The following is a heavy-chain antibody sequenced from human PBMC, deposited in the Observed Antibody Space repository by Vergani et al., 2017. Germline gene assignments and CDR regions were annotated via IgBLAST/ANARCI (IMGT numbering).Heavy chain of an antibody. Sequence: EVQLLESGGGLVQPGGSLRLSCAASGFTFSSYWMSWVRQAPGKGLEWVSAISGSGGSTYYADSVKGRFTISRDNSKNTLYLQMNSLRAEDTAVYYCARVQQLRSSFDYWGQGTLVTVSS. CDR2: ISGSGGST. J-gene: IGHJ4*02. V-gene: IGHV3-23*01. CDR1: GFTFSSYW. CDR3: ARVQQLRSSFDY. D-gene: IGHD6-13*01.